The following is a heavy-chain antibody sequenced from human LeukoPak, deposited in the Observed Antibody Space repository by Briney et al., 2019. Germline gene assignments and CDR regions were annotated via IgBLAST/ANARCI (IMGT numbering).Heavy chain of an antibody. V-gene: IGHV4-39*01. D-gene: IGHD1-1*01. CDR2: IYYSGKT. Sequence: PSETLSLTCTVSGDSITSRNYLWGWIRQPPGKGLEYIASIYYSGKTYHNPSLRSRVTMSIDSSENQFSLKLSAVTAADTAVYYCASKYNFGENWGQGTLVTVSS. CDR3: ASKYNFGEN. CDR1: GDSITSRNYL. J-gene: IGHJ4*02.